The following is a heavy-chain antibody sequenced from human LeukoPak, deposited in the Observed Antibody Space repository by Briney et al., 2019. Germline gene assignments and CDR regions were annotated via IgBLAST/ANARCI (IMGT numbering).Heavy chain of an antibody. CDR1: GGTFSSYA. CDR2: IIPIFGTA. CDR3: ARATMPGVVTVAFDI. Sequence: SVKVSCKASGGTFSSYAISWVRQAPGQGLEWMGGIIPIFGTANYAQKFQGRVTITADESTSTAYMELSSLRSEDTAVYCCARATMPGVVTVAFDIWGQGTMVTVSS. D-gene: IGHD2-21*02. V-gene: IGHV1-69*13. J-gene: IGHJ3*02.